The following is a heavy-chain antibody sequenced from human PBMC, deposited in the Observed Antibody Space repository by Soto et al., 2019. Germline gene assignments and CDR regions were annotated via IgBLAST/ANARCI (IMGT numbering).Heavy chain of an antibody. CDR2: ISTDNGNT. CDR3: ARGRLVRGGDS. D-gene: IGHD6-6*01. J-gene: IGHJ4*02. V-gene: IGHV1-18*01. Sequence: QVQLVQSGAEVKKPGASVTVSCKASGYTFTNYGISWVRQAPGQGLEWMGWISTDNGNTNYAQKLQGRVTMTTDKSTSTAYMALRSLISDDTAFYYCARGRLVRGGDSWGQGTLVTVSS. CDR1: GYTFTNYG.